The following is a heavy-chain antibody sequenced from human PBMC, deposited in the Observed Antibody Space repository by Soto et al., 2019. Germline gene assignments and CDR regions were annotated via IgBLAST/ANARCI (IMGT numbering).Heavy chain of an antibody. J-gene: IGHJ4*02. CDR1: GFTFSSYA. V-gene: IGHV3-23*01. CDR3: AKQKGVPAAPFDY. Sequence: EVQLLESGGGLVQPGGSPRLSCAASGFTFSSYAMSWVRQAPGKGLEWVSTISGSGGSTYYADSVKGRFTISRDNSKNTLYLQMNSLRAEDTAVYYCAKQKGVPAAPFDYWGQGTLVTVSS. CDR2: ISGSGGST. D-gene: IGHD2-2*01.